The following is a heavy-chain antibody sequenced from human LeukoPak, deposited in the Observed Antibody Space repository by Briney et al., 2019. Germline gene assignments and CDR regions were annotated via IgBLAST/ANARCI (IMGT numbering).Heavy chain of an antibody. Sequence: PVGSLRLSCAASGFTFSGYSMSWIRQAPGKGLEWVSYSSGGGATIDYADSVKGRFTISRDNAKNSLYLQMNSLRAEDTAVYYCARDTGNWPNDAFDIWGQGTMVTVSS. CDR1: GFTFSGYS. D-gene: IGHD1-1*01. CDR2: SSGGGATI. J-gene: IGHJ3*02. V-gene: IGHV3-11*01. CDR3: ARDTGNWPNDAFDI.